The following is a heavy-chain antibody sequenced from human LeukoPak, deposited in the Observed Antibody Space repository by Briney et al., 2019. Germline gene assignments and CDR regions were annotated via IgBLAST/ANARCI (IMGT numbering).Heavy chain of an antibody. CDR1: GFTFSSYS. D-gene: IGHD3-3*01. CDR2: ISTGSTYI. CDR3: ARNDFWSGYGPTGY. V-gene: IGHV3-21*06. J-gene: IGHJ4*02. Sequence: GGSLRLSCVASGFTFSSYSMNWVRQAPGKGLEWVSSISTGSTYIFYADSVKGRFTISRDNAKNSLYLQMNSLRAEDTAVYYCARNDFWSGYGPTGYWGQGTLVTVSS.